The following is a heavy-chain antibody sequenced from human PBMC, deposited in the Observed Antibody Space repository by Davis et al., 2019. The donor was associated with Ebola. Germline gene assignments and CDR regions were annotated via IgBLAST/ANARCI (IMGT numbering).Heavy chain of an antibody. CDR2: ISPDGSDK. J-gene: IGHJ6*04. CDR1: VITFSSYG. CDR3: AKSGLSFGVVKHHYGMDV. D-gene: IGHD3-3*01. V-gene: IGHV3-30*18. Sequence: GGSLRLSCTDSVITFSSYGMFWVRQAPGKVMEWVAVISPDGSDKNYADSGRGRFTITRDNSKKTLYLQMNSLRAEDTAVYYCAKSGLSFGVVKHHYGMDVWGKGTTVTVSS.